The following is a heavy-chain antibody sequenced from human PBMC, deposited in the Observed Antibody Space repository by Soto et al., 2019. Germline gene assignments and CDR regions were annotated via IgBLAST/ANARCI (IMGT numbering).Heavy chain of an antibody. CDR3: AKDNSGGDYYYGSGSYSDY. J-gene: IGHJ4*02. D-gene: IGHD3-10*01. Sequence: QVQLVESGGGVVQPGRSLRLSCAASGFTFSSYGMHWVRQAPGKGLEWVAVISYDGSNKYYADSVKGRFTISRDNSKNTLYLQMNSLRAEDTAVYYCAKDNSGGDYYYGSGSYSDYWGQGTLVTVSS. V-gene: IGHV3-30*18. CDR2: ISYDGSNK. CDR1: GFTFSSYG.